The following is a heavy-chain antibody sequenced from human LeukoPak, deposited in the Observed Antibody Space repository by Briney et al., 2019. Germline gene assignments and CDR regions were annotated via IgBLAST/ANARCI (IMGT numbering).Heavy chain of an antibody. Sequence: AGGSQRLSCAASRFTFSSYSTHWVRQAPGKGLEWVALISKDGSITFYADSVKGRFTISRDNSKNTLYLQINSLRTEDTSVYFCARDSYGDFYFDYWGQGTLVTVSS. CDR2: ISKDGSIT. D-gene: IGHD4-17*01. CDR3: ARDSYGDFYFDY. V-gene: IGHV3-30*04. J-gene: IGHJ4*02. CDR1: RFTFSSYS.